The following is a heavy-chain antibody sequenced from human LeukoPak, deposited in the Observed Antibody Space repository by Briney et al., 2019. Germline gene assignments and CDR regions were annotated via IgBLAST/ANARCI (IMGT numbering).Heavy chain of an antibody. D-gene: IGHD6-13*01. CDR1: GYTFTSYG. V-gene: IGHV1-18*01. CDR3: AGFIEAAGHFDY. Sequence: ASVKVSCKASGYTFTSYGISWVRQAPGQGLEWMGWISAYNGNTNYAQKLQGRVTMTTDTSTSTAYMELRSLRSDDTAVYYCAGFIEAAGHFDYWGQGTLVTVSS. CDR2: ISAYNGNT. J-gene: IGHJ4*02.